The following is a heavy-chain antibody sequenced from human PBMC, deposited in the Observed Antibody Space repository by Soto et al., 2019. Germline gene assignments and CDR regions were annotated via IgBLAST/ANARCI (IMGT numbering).Heavy chain of an antibody. V-gene: IGHV3-49*03. CDR2: IRSKAYGGTT. Sequence: GGSLRLSCTASGFTFGDYAMSWFRQAPGKGLEWVGFIRSKAYGGTTEYAASVKGRFTISRDDSKSIAYLQMNSLKTEDTAVYYCTSHFEEWELPPDVWGQGTTVTVSS. J-gene: IGHJ6*02. CDR3: TSHFEEWELPPDV. D-gene: IGHD1-26*01. CDR1: GFTFGDYA.